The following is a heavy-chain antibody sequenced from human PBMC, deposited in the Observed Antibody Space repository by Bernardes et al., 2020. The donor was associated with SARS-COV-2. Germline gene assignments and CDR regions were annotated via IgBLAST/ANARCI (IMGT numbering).Heavy chain of an antibody. D-gene: IGHD4-17*01. CDR2: ISGDGSNT. V-gene: IGHV3-74*01. Sequence: GGSLRLSRAASGFTFRSYWMHWVRQAPGKGLVWVSRISGDGSNTDYADSVKGRFTISRDNAKNTLYLQMNSLNAEDTAVYYCARGRYGDYNWGQGTLVTVSS. CDR1: GFTFRSYW. CDR3: ARGRYGDYN. J-gene: IGHJ4*02.